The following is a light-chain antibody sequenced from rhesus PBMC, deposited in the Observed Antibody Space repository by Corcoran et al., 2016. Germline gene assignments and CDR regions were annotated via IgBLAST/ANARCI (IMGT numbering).Light chain of an antibody. J-gene: IGKJ4*01. V-gene: IGKV1-33*02. CDR1: QGISSW. Sequence: DIQLTQSPSSLSASVGDRVTITCQASQGISSWLAWYQQKPGRGPKLLIYAASRLQSGDPSRFSGSGSGTVVTLTISRLQPEDFATYYCQQHDSCPLSFAGGTKVEIK. CDR2: AAS. CDR3: QQHDSCPLS.